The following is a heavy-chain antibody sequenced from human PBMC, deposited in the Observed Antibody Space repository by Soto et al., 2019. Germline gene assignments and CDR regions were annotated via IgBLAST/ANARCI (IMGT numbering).Heavy chain of an antibody. V-gene: IGHV3-23*01. J-gene: IGHJ4*02. CDR3: AKGSTEYSASVDN. CDR1: GFSFSSYA. Sequence: DVQLLESGGGLVQPGGSLRLSCAASGFSFSSYAVVWVRQAPGKGLEWVSVISARGGSSYFADSVKGRFTTSRDNSKNVLSLEMNSLRAEDTAIYLCAKGSTEYSASVDNGGQGTLVLVSS. CDR2: ISARGGSS. D-gene: IGHD4-4*01.